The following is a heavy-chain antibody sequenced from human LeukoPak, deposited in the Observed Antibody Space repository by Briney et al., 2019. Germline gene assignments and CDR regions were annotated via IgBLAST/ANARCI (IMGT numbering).Heavy chain of an antibody. Sequence: SETLSLTCAVYGGSFSGYYWSWIRQPPGKGLEWIGVINHSGSNNSNPSLKSRVTISLDTSQNHFSLQLSSVTASDKAVDYCARGGVPPYFAYWGQGTLVTVSS. CDR1: GGSFSGYY. J-gene: IGHJ4*02. CDR2: INHSGSN. D-gene: IGHD4/OR15-4a*01. V-gene: IGHV4-34*01. CDR3: ARGGVPPYFAY.